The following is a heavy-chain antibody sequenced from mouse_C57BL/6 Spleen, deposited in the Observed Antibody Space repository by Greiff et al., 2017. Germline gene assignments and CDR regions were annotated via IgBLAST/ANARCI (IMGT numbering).Heavy chain of an antibody. J-gene: IGHJ4*01. CDR1: GYAFSSYW. D-gene: IGHD1-1*01. Sequence: VQLQQPGAELVKPGASVKISCKASGYAFSSYWMNWVKQRPGKGLEWIGQIYPGDGDTNYNGKFKGKATLTADKSSSTAYLQLSSLTSGDSAVYFCARRGVATGGYAMDYWGQGTSVTVSS. CDR3: ARRGVATGGYAMDY. CDR2: IYPGDGDT. V-gene: IGHV1-80*01.